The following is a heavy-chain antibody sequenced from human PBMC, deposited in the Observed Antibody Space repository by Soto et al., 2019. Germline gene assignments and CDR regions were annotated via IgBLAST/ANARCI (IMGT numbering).Heavy chain of an antibody. CDR1: GVSISSGGYS. D-gene: IGHD5-12*01. Sequence: SETLSLTCAVSGVSISSGGYSWSWIRQPPGKGLEWIGYIYHSGSTYYNPSLKSRVTISVDRSKNQFSLKLSSVTAADTAVYYCAREGYSGYDSPGYFDYWGQGTLVTVSS. CDR2: IYHSGST. CDR3: AREGYSGYDSPGYFDY. J-gene: IGHJ4*02. V-gene: IGHV4-30-2*01.